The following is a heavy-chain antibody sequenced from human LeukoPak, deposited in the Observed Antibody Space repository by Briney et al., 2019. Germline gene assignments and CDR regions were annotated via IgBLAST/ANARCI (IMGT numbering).Heavy chain of an antibody. D-gene: IGHD3-10*01. V-gene: IGHV4-39*01. Sequence: SETLSLTXTVSGGSISSSSYYWGWIRQPPGKGLEWIGSIYYSGSTYYNPSLKSRVTISVDTSKNQFSLKLSSVTAADTAVYYCARSYGSGSYYNVLFHWGQGTLVTVSS. CDR3: ARSYGSGSYYNVLFH. CDR1: GGSISSSSYY. J-gene: IGHJ4*02. CDR2: IYYSGST.